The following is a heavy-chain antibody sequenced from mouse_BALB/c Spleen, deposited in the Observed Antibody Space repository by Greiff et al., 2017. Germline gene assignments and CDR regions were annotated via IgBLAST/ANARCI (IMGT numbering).Heavy chain of an antibody. J-gene: IGHJ4*01. CDR3: ARTAVVAPEAMDY. D-gene: IGHD1-1*01. CDR1: GYSFTGYF. V-gene: IGHV1-20*02. CDR2: INPYNGDT. Sequence: VQLKESGPELVKPGASVKISCKASGYSFTGYFMNWVMQSHGKSLEWIGRINPYNGDTFYNQKFKGKATLTVDKSSSTAHMELRSLASEDSAVYYCARTAVVAPEAMDYWGQGTSVTVSS.